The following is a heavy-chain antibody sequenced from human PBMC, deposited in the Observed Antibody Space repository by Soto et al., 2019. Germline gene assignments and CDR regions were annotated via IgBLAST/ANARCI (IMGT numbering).Heavy chain of an antibody. CDR3: ARTSIAAVDP. J-gene: IGHJ5*02. CDR1: GGSISSYY. Sequence: QVQLQESGPGLVKPSETLSLTCTVFGGSISSYYWSWIRQPPGKGLEWIGYIYYSGSTNYNPSLKSRVTISVDTSKNQFSLKLSSVTAADTAVYYCARTSIAAVDPWGQGTLVTVSS. D-gene: IGHD6-13*01. CDR2: IYYSGST. V-gene: IGHV4-59*01.